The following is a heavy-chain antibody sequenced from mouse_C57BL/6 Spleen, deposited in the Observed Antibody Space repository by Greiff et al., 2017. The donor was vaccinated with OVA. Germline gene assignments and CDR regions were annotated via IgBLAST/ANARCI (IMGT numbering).Heavy chain of an antibody. CDR1: GFTFSSYA. CDR3: TRAPYGGYESYWYFDV. V-gene: IGHV5-9-1*02. Sequence: EVQGVESGEGLVKPGGSLKLSCAASGFTFSSYAMSWVRQTPEKRLEWVAYISSGGDYIYYADTVKGRFTISRDNARNTLYLQMSSLKSEDTAMYYCTRAPYGGYESYWYFDVWGTGTTVTVSS. J-gene: IGHJ1*03. CDR2: ISSGGDYI. D-gene: IGHD2-2*01.